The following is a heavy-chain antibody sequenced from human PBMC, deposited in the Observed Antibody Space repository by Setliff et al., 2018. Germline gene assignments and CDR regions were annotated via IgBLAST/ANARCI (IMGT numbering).Heavy chain of an antibody. Sequence: ASVKVSCKASGYTFTGDYMHGVRQAPGQGLEWMGRINPNSGGTNYAQKFQGWVTMTRDTSISTAYMELSRLGSDDTAVYYCARSGWLREYYFDYWGQGTLVTVSS. V-gene: IGHV1-2*04. J-gene: IGHJ4*02. CDR3: ARSGWLREYYFDY. CDR1: GYTFTGDY. CDR2: INPNSGGT. D-gene: IGHD5-12*01.